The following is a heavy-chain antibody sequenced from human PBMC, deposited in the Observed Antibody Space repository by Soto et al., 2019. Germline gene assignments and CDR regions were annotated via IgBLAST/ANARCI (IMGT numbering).Heavy chain of an antibody. J-gene: IGHJ6*02. CDR1: GFTFRTYT. CDR2: IRGFSPYT. CDR3: ARDRGYDAHDYYYNAMDV. Sequence: GGSLRLSCVASGFTFRTYTMNWVRQAPGKGLEWVSGIRGFSPYTFYAESVKGRFTISRDNAKNSLYLQMKSLGVEDTAVYYCARDRGYDAHDYYYNAMDVWGQGTTVTVSS. D-gene: IGHD2-15*01. V-gene: IGHV3-21*01.